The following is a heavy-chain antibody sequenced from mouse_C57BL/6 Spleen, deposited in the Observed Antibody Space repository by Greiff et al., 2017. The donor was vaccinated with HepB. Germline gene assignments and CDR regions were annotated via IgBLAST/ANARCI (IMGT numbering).Heavy chain of an antibody. D-gene: IGHD2-4*01. CDR2: FHPYNDDT. V-gene: IGHV1-47*01. CDR1: GYTFTTYP. J-gene: IGHJ3*01. Sequence: VQLQQSGAELVKPGASVKMSCKASGYTFTTYPIEWMKQNHGKSLEWIGNFHPYNDDTKYNEKFKGKATLTVEKSSSTVYVELSRLTSDDSAVYYCARGYDYDGAWFAYWGQGTLVTVSA. CDR3: ARGYDYDGAWFAY.